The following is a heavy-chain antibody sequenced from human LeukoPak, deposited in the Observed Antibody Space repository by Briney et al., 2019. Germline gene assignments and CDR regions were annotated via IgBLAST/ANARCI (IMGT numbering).Heavy chain of an antibody. CDR3: AREYYSSGLKFAGDHNWFDP. D-gene: IGHD6-25*01. CDR1: GYTFTSYD. V-gene: IGHV1-3*01. Sequence: ASVKVSCKASGYTFTSYDINWVRQATGQGLEWMGWINAGNGNTKYSQKFQGRVTIARDTSASTAYMELSSLRSEDTAVYYCAREYYSSGLKFAGDHNWFDPWGQGTLVTVSS. CDR2: INAGNGNT. J-gene: IGHJ5*02.